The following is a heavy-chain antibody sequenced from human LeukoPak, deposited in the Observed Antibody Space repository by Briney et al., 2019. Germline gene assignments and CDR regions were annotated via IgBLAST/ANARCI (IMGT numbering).Heavy chain of an antibody. CDR1: GYSISSAYY. CDR3: ARTTVTYNWFDP. Sequence: PSETLSLTCTVSGYSISSAYYWGWIRQPPGKGLEWIGSIYHTGTTFYNPSLRSRVTISVDTSKNQFSLKLSSVTAADTAMYYCARTTVTYNWFDPWGQGTLVTVSS. J-gene: IGHJ5*02. CDR2: IYHTGTT. D-gene: IGHD4-11*01. V-gene: IGHV4-38-2*02.